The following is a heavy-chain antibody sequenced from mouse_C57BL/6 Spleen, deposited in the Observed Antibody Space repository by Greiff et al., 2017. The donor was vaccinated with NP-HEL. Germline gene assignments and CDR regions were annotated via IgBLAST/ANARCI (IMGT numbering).Heavy chain of an antibody. D-gene: IGHD1-1*01. CDR1: GFTFSDAW. Sequence: EVKVEESGGGLVQPGGSMKLSCAASGFTFSDAWMDWVRQSPEKGLEWVAEIRNKANNHATYYAESVKGRFTISRDDSKSSVYLQMNSLRAEDTGIYYCTRDTTVVERYFDVWGTGTTVTVSS. J-gene: IGHJ1*03. CDR3: TRDTTVVERYFDV. CDR2: IRNKANNHAT. V-gene: IGHV6-6*01.